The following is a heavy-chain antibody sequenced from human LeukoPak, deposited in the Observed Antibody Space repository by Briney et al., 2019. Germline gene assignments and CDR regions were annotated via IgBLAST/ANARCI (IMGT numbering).Heavy chain of an antibody. V-gene: IGHV1-69*05. CDR2: IIPIFGTA. CDR3: ARWGDYYDSSGPRYFDY. J-gene: IGHJ4*02. D-gene: IGHD3-22*01. CDR1: GGTFSSYA. Sequence: ALVKVSCKASGGTFSSYAISWVRQAPGQGLEWMGGIIPIFGTANYAQKFQGRVTITTDESTSTAYMELSSLRSEDTAVYYCARWGDYYDSSGPRYFDYWGQGTLVTVSS.